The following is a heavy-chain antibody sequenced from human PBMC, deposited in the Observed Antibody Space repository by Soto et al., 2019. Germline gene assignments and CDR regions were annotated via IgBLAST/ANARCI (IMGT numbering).Heavy chain of an antibody. CDR2: ISAGGDST. Sequence: EVQVVESGGGLVQPGGSLRLSCAASGFTFSSYPMNWVRQAPGKGLEWVSGISAGGDSTYYADSVKGRFTIFRDNSKNSVYLQMNSLRAEDTAVYYCARRVWGQGTLVTVSS. CDR3: ARRV. J-gene: IGHJ4*02. V-gene: IGHV3-23*04. CDR1: GFTFSSYP.